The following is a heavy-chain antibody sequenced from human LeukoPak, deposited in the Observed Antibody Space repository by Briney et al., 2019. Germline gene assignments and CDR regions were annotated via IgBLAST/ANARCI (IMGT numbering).Heavy chain of an antibody. V-gene: IGHV1-45*02. D-gene: IGHD5-12*01. Sequence: SVKVSCKASGYTFTYRYLHWVRQAPGQALEWMGWITPFNGNTNYAQKFQDRVTITRDRSMSTAYMELSRLRSEDTAMYYCARFSGYDTTDDYWGQGTLVTVSS. CDR2: ITPFNGNT. J-gene: IGHJ4*02. CDR3: ARFSGYDTTDDY. CDR1: GYTFTYRY.